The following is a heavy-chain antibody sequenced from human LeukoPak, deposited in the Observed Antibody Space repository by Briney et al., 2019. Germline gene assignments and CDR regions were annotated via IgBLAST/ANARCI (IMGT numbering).Heavy chain of an antibody. CDR1: GFTFSSYA. CDR3: AQGGGRAVVVIAARFDS. D-gene: IGHD2-15*01. J-gene: IGHJ4*02. CDR2: ISGNGGTT. V-gene: IGHV3-23*01. Sequence: GGSLRLSCAASGFTFSSYAMSWIRRAPGKGLEWVSIISGNGGTTYYADSVKGRFTISRDNSKHTLSLQMNRLTAEDTAVYYCAQGGGRAVVVIAARFDSWGLGTLVTVSS.